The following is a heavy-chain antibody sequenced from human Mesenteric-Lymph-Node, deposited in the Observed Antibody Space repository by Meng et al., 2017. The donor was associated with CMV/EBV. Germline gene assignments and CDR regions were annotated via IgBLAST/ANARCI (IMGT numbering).Heavy chain of an antibody. V-gene: IGHV4-59*02. CDR1: GDSVRFYY. Sequence: GSLRLSCTVSGDSVRFYYWSWLRQPPGKGLEWIGYIYYSGSTNYNPSLKSRVTISVDTSKNQFSLKLSSVTAADTAMYYCARLDVALDYWGQGTLVTVSS. CDR3: ARLDVALDY. J-gene: IGHJ4*02. CDR2: IYYSGST. D-gene: IGHD5-12*01.